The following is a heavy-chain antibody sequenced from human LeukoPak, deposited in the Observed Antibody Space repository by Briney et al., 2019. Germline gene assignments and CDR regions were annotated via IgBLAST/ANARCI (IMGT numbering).Heavy chain of an antibody. CDR2: ISGSGGST. V-gene: IGHV3-23*01. Sequence: PGGSLRLSCAASGFTFSSYAMSWVRQAPGKGLEWVSAISGSGGSTYYADSVKGRFTISRDNSKNTLYLQMNSLRAEDAAVYYCAKGLAVAGDYYYYYGMDVWGQGTTVTVSS. CDR1: GFTFSSYA. J-gene: IGHJ6*02. D-gene: IGHD6-19*01. CDR3: AKGLAVAGDYYYYYGMDV.